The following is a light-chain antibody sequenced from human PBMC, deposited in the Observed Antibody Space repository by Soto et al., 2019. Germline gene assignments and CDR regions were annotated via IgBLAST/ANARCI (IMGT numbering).Light chain of an antibody. CDR2: GAS. V-gene: IGKV3-20*01. CDR1: QSVSSSY. CDR3: QQYGTSPRT. J-gene: IGKJ1*01. Sequence: EIVLTHSPATLSLSPGEIATLSCRASQSVSSSYLAWYQQKPGQAPRLLIYGASSRATGIPDRFSGSGSGTDFTLTISRLEPEDFAVYYCQQYGTSPRTFGHGTKVDIK.